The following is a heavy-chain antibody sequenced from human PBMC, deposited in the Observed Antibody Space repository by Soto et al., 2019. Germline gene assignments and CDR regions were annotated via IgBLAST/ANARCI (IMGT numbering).Heavy chain of an antibody. J-gene: IGHJ4*02. D-gene: IGHD3-22*01. V-gene: IGHV4-39*01. CDR1: GGSISSSNYY. CDR2: IYYSEST. CDR3: ARRSGSGYNPFDY. Sequence: PSETLSLTCTVSGGSISSSNYYWGWIRQPPGKGLEWIGSIYYSESTYYNPSLKSRVTISVDTSKTQFSLKLSSVTAADTAVYYCARRSGSGYNPFDYWGQGTLVTVSS.